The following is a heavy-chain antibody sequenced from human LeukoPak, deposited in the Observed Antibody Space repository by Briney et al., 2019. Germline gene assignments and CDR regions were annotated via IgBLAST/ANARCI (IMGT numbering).Heavy chain of an antibody. V-gene: IGHV5-51*01. D-gene: IGHD5-18*01. J-gene: IGHJ4*02. CDR2: IYPGDSDT. CDR3: ARLRRGYSYGAETYYFDY. CDR1: GYSFTSYW. Sequence: GESLKISCKGSGYSFTSYWIVWVRQMPGKGLEWMGIIYPGDSDTRYSPSFQGQVTISADKSISTAYLQWSSLKASDTAMYYCARLRRGYSYGAETYYFDYWGQGTLVTVSS.